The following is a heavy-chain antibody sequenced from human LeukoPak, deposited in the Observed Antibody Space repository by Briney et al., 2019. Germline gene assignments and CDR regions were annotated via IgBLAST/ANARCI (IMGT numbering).Heavy chain of an antibody. Sequence: PGGSLRLSCAVSEFTFRTSLMTWVRQAPGKGLEWVASVRPDGSEKTYVDSARGRFTISRDNAKKSLYLQMNSLRAEDTAVYYCATGRATSIYWGQGTLVTVSS. CDR2: VRPDGSEK. CDR1: EFTFRTSL. V-gene: IGHV3-7*03. J-gene: IGHJ4*02. CDR3: ATGRATSIY.